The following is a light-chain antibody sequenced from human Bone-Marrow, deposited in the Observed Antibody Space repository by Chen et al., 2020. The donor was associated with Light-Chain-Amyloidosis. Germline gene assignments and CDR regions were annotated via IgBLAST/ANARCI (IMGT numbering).Light chain of an antibody. CDR1: QTVDSY. CDR3: QQTYSTPTT. V-gene: IGKV1-39*01. CDR2: ATS. J-gene: IGKJ3*01. Sequence: DIQMTQSPSSLSASVGDRVTITCRASQTVDSYLNWFQQKPGKAPKLLIYATSHVQNGVPSRSIGSGSGADFTLTISRLQPEDFATYICQQTYSTPTTFGPGTKVDIK.